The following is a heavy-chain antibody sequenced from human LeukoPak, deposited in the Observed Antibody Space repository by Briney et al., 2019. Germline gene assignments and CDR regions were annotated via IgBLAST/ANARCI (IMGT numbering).Heavy chain of an antibody. Sequence: PGGSLRLSCAASGFTFSSYAMSWVRQAPGKGLEWVSAISGSGGSTYYADSVKGRFTISRDNSKNTLYLQMNSLRAEDTAVYYCAKKLRFLEWLLSQQVRGSKYYLDYWGQGTLVTVSS. D-gene: IGHD3-3*01. CDR1: GFTFSSYA. J-gene: IGHJ4*02. V-gene: IGHV3-23*01. CDR2: ISGSGGST. CDR3: AKKLRFLEWLLSQQVRGSKYYLDY.